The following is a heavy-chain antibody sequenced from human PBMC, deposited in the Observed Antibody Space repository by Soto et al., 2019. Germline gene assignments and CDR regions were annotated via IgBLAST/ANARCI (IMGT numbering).Heavy chain of an antibody. CDR2: ISGSGGMT. CDR1: GFAFGNYP. J-gene: IGHJ6*02. Sequence: GGSLRLSCVASGFAFGNYPMAWVRQTPGKGLQWISTISGSGGMTDYEDSVRGRFTVSIDHSKDTVHLQMTSLRADDTAVYYCAGNVDYGDYSRYGMDVWGQGTTVTVYS. CDR3: AGNVDYGDYSRYGMDV. V-gene: IGHV3-23*01. D-gene: IGHD4-17*01.